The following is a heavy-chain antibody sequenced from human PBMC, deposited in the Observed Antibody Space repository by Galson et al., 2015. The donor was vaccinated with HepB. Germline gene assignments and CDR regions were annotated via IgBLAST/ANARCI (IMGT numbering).Heavy chain of an antibody. D-gene: IGHD2-21*02. Sequence: SVKVSCKASGYIFTQYTIYWVRQAPGQGLEWMARINTDTGNPTFAQCFTGRFVLSLDTSVTTTYLQINSLQAEDTAVYYCARLKAYCAGDCNRDVFDVWGQGTLVTVSS. CDR1: GYIFTQYT. CDR2: INTDTGNP. V-gene: IGHV7-4-1*02. J-gene: IGHJ3*01. CDR3: ARLKAYCAGDCNRDVFDV.